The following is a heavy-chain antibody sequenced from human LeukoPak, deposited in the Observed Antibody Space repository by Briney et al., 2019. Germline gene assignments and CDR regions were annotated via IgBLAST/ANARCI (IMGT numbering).Heavy chain of an antibody. V-gene: IGHV6-1*01. J-gene: IGHJ3*01. Sequence: SQTLSLTCAISGDSVSSNSSWNWIRQSPSRGLEWLGRTYYRSKWYNDYVVSVKSRININPDTSKNQFSLQLNSVTPEDTAVYYCARGGLGDGYSADEAFDLWGQGTMVTVS. CDR3: ARGGLGDGYSADEAFDL. D-gene: IGHD5-18*01. CDR2: TYYRSKWYN. CDR1: GDSVSSNSS.